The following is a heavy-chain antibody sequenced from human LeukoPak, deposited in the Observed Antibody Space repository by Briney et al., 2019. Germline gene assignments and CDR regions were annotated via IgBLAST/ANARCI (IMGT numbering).Heavy chain of an antibody. V-gene: IGHV7-4-1*02. J-gene: IGHJ3*02. CDR2: INTNTGNP. Sequence: VASVKVSCKASGYTFTSYAMNWVRQAPGQGLEWMGWINTNTGNPTYAQGFTGRFVFSLDTSVSTAYLQISSLKAEDTAVYYCARDYYESSGYPHAFDIWGQGTMVTVSS. D-gene: IGHD3-22*01. CDR3: ARDYYESSGYPHAFDI. CDR1: GYTFTSYA.